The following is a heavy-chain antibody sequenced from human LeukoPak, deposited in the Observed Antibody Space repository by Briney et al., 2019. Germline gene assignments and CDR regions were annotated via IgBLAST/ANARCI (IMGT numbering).Heavy chain of an antibody. CDR1: GYTFTSYG. CDR2: ISAYNGNT. Sequence: ASVKVSCKASGYTFTSYGISWVRQAPGQGLEWRGWISAYNGNTNYAQKLQGRVTMTTDTSTSTAYMELRSLRSDDTAVYYCARESLGDYVLGWFDPWGQGTLVTVSS. CDR3: ARESLGDYVLGWFDP. D-gene: IGHD4-17*01. V-gene: IGHV1-18*01. J-gene: IGHJ5*02.